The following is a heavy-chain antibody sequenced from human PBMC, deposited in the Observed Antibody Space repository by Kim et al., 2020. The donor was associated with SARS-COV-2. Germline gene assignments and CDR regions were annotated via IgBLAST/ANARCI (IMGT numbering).Heavy chain of an antibody. V-gene: IGHV4-34*01. CDR1: GGSFSGYY. Sequence: SETLSLTCAVYGGSFSGYYWSWIRQPPGKGLEWIGEINHSGSTNYNPSLESRVTISVDTSKNQFSLKLSSVTAADTAVYYCARGEQRGNSSSWFYYYYYYGMDVWGQGTTVTVSS. CDR2: INHSGST. J-gene: IGHJ6*02. D-gene: IGHD6-13*01. CDR3: ARGEQRGNSSSWFYYYYYYGMDV.